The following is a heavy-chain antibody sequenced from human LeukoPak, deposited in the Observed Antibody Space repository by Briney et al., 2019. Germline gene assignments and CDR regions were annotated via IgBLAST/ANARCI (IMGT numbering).Heavy chain of an antibody. J-gene: IGHJ4*02. D-gene: IGHD5-24*01. V-gene: IGHV3-7*02. CDR2: IKQDGSET. CDR3: ATSRGNDY. Sequence: GGSLRLSGAASGFTFSNYWMTWVRQAPGKGLEWVANIKQDGSETYYVDSVKGRFTISRDNAKNSLYLQMNSLRGEDTAVYYCATSRGNDYWGQGTLVTVSS. CDR1: GFTFSNYW.